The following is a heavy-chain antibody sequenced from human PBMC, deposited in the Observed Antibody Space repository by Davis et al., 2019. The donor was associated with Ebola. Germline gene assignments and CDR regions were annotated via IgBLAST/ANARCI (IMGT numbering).Heavy chain of an antibody. J-gene: IGHJ4*02. D-gene: IGHD6-13*01. V-gene: IGHV1-2*06. CDR1: GYTFTGYY. Sequence: ASVKVSCKASGYTFTGYYMHWVRQAPGQGLEWMGRINPNSGGTNYAQKFQGRVTVTRDTSISTAYMELSRLRSDDTAVYYCARQEALYGSIDNWGQGTLVTVSS. CDR3: ARQEALYGSIDN. CDR2: INPNSGGT.